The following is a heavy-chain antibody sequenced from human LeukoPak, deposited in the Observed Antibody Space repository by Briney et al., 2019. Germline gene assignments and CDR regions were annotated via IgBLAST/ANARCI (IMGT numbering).Heavy chain of an antibody. CDR2: IKQDGSEK. D-gene: IGHD6-13*01. V-gene: IGHV3-7*01. CDR1: GFTFSSYW. Sequence: PGGSLRLSCAASGFTFSSYWMSWVHQAPGKGLEWVANIKQDGSEKYYVDSVKGRFTISRDNAKNSLYLQMNSLRAEDTAVDYCARRWWQQLVATLFDSWGQGTLVTVSS. CDR3: ARRWWQQLVATLFDS. J-gene: IGHJ4*02.